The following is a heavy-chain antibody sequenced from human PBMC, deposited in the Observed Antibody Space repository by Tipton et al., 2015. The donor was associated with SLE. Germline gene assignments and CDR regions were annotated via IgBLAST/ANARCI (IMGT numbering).Heavy chain of an antibody. J-gene: IGHJ3*01. D-gene: IGHD2/OR15-2a*01. Sequence: GSLRLSCAASGFIFSTYGMHWLRQAPGKGLEWVAFIQNDGDRKYYADFVRGRFTISRDNSKDTLYLQMNSLRPEDTAVYYCAKDRISTQRSFFEFWGLGTSITVSP. CDR2: IQNDGDRK. CDR1: GFIFSTYG. V-gene: IGHV3-30*02. CDR3: AKDRISTQRSFFEF.